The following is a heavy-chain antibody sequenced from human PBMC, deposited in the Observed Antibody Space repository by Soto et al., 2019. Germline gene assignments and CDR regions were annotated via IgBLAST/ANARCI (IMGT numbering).Heavy chain of an antibody. CDR1: GFTLSSCA. CDR2: ISYDGNNR. CDR3: AKCHSSGWYYFDY. V-gene: IGHV3-30*18. D-gene: IGHD6-19*01. Sequence: QVQLVESGGGVVQPGRSLRLSCAASGFTLSSCAMHWVRQAPGEGLEWVAVISYDGNNRYYAESVKGRFSMSRDMSKNTVYRQMNSLRAEDSAVYYCAKCHSSGWYYFDYWGQGTLVSVSS. J-gene: IGHJ4*02.